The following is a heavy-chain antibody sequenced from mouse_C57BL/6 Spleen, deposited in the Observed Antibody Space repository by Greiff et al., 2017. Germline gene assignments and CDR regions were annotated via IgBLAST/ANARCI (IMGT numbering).Heavy chain of an antibody. CDR1: GFTFSSYA. V-gene: IGHV5-9-1*02. J-gene: IGHJ2*01. D-gene: IGHD1-1*01. Sequence: EVQGVESGEGLVKPGGSLKLSCAASGFTFSSYAMSWVRQTPEKRLEWVAYISSGGDYIYYADTVKGRFTISRDNARNTLYLQMSSLKSEDTAMYYCTRDYYYGSYYFDYWGQGTTLTVSS. CDR3: TRDYYYGSYYFDY. CDR2: ISSGGDYI.